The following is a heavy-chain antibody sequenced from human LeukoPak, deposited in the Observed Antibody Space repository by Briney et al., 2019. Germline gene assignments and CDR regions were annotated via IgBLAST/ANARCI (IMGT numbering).Heavy chain of an antibody. CDR2: IYYSGNT. CDR1: GGSISSSSYY. V-gene: IGHV4-39*01. Sequence: SETLSLTCTVSGGSISSSSYYWGWILQPPGKGLEWIGSIYYSGNTYYSPSLKSRVTMSVDTSKNQFSLKLSSVTAADTAVYYCARRRPDDAFDIWGQGTMVTVSS. J-gene: IGHJ3*02. CDR3: ARRRPDDAFDI.